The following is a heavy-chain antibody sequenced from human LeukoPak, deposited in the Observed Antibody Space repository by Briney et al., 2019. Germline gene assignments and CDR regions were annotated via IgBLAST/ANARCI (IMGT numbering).Heavy chain of an antibody. CDR3: ARGGPYSSSWYGGYFDY. Sequence: GGSLRLSCAASGFTFSSYGMHWVRQAPGKGLEWVSSISSSSSYIYYADSVKGRFTISRDNAKNSLYLQMNSLRAEDTAVYYCARGGPYSSSWYGGYFDYWGQGTLVTVSS. CDR1: GFTFSSYG. J-gene: IGHJ4*02. V-gene: IGHV3-21*01. CDR2: ISSSSSYI. D-gene: IGHD6-13*01.